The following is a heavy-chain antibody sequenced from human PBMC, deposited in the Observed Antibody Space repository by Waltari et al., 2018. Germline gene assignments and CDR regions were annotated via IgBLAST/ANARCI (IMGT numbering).Heavy chain of an antibody. V-gene: IGHV3-7*01. CDR2: IGPDGSDK. CDR1: AFTISRFW. J-gene: IGHJ4*02. Sequence: AHLVQYGGGLVQPGASLTLSCAASAFTISRFWMTWSRQAPGQGLQWVAHIGPDGSDKYYVDSVKGRFTISRDNAENSLLLQMSSLRVEDTALYYCVGWNDPINSWGQGTLVAVSS. D-gene: IGHD1-1*01. CDR3: VGWNDPINS.